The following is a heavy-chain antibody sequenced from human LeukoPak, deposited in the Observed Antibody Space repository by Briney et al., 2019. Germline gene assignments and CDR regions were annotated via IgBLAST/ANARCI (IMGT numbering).Heavy chain of an antibody. D-gene: IGHD3-3*01. CDR2: ISAYNGNT. V-gene: IGHV1-18*01. Sequence: ASVKVSCKASGYTFTSYGISWVRQAPGQGLEWMGWISAYNGNTNYAQKLQGRVTMTTDTSTSTAYMELRSLRSDDTAVYYCARGNWSGFRGYYYYYMDVWGKGTTVTVSS. CDR1: GYTFTSYG. CDR3: ARGNWSGFRGYYYYYMDV. J-gene: IGHJ6*03.